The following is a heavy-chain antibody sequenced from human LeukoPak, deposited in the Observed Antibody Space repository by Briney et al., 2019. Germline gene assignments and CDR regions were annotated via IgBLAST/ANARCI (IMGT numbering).Heavy chain of an antibody. J-gene: IGHJ4*02. Sequence: KPGGSLRLSCRTSGFTFSTHSMNWVRQAPGKGLEWGASRRSYSGDIYYADSVKVRFTISRENAKNTLYLKMHSLRADDTAIYSCARAKDMDWGQGTLVTVSS. CDR2: RRSYSGDI. CDR3: ARAKDMD. CDR1: GFTFSTHS. V-gene: IGHV3-21*01.